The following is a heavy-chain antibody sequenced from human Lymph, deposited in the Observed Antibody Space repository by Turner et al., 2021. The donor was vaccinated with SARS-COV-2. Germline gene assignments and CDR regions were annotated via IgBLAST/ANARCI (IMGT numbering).Heavy chain of an antibody. J-gene: IGHJ4*02. CDR2: ISYDGSNK. Sequence: VQLVESGGGVVQPGRSLRLSCAASGFTFSSYAMHWVRQAPGKGLEWAALISYDGSNKYYADSVKGRFTISRDNSKNTLYLQMNSLRAEDTAVYYCAKDPNWYVLSAVDYWGQGTLVTVSS. CDR1: GFTFSSYA. CDR3: AKDPNWYVLSAVDY. D-gene: IGHD1-1*01. V-gene: IGHV3-30*18.